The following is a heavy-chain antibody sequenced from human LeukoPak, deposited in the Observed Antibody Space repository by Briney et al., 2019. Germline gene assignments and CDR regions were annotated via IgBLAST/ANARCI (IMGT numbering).Heavy chain of an antibody. CDR2: SSAYNGNT. D-gene: IGHD6-19*01. CDR1: GYTFTSYG. Sequence: ASVKVSCKASGYTFTSYGISWVRQAPGQGLEWMGWSSAYNGNTNYAQKLQGRVTMTTDTSTSTAYMELRSLRSDDTAVYYCARDQGGFYSSGSFYFDYWGQGTLVTVSS. J-gene: IGHJ4*01. CDR3: ARDQGGFYSSGSFYFDY. V-gene: IGHV1-18*01.